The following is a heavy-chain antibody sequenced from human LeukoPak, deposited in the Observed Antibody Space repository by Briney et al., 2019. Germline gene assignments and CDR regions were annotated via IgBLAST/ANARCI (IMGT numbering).Heavy chain of an antibody. D-gene: IGHD6-13*01. V-gene: IGHV3-13*01. CDR3: ARALAAAGPAYYYYYGIDV. CDR2: IGTAGDT. CDR1: GFTFSSYD. Sequence: GGSLRLSCAASGFTFSSYDMHWVRQATGKGLEWVSAIGTAGDTYYPGSVKGRFTISRENAKNSLYLQMNSLRAGDTAVYYCARALAAAGPAYYYYYGIDVWGQGTTVTVSS. J-gene: IGHJ6*02.